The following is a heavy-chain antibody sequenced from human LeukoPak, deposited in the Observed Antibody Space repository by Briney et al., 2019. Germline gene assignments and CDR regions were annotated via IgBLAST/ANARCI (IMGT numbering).Heavy chain of an antibody. V-gene: IGHV1-18*01. J-gene: IGHJ4*02. Sequence: ASVKVSCKASGYTFTSYGISWVRQAPGQGLERMGWISAYNGKTNYAQKLQGRVTMTTDTSTSTAYMELRSLRSDDTAVYYCARAQGLYDSSGYVDYWGQGTLVTVSS. D-gene: IGHD3-22*01. CDR2: ISAYNGKT. CDR3: ARAQGLYDSSGYVDY. CDR1: GYTFTSYG.